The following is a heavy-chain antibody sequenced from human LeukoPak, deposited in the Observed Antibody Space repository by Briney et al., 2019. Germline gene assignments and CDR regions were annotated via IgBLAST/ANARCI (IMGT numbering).Heavy chain of an antibody. CDR3: ARVAQTYCSGPSCHGLTWHYYYMDV. CDR2: VYDNGNT. Sequence: KTSETLSLTCTVSGGSISSHYWTWIRQSPGKGLEWIGYVYDNGNTNYNPSLKSRVTMSVDPSKNQFSLKLSSVTAADTAVYYCARVAQTYCSGPSCHGLTWHYYYMDVWGKGTTVTVSS. CDR1: GGSISSHY. V-gene: IGHV4-59*11. J-gene: IGHJ6*03. D-gene: IGHD2-2*01.